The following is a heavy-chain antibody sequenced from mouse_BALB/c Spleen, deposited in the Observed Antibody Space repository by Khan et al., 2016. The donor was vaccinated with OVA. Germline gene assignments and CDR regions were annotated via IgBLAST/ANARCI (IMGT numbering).Heavy chain of an antibody. Sequence: EVQLQESGPGLLKPSQSLSLTCTVTGYSITSDYAWNWIRQFPGNQLEWIAYIGYSGSTTYNQSLRSRITITRDTSKNPFFLQLNTVTSEDTATYDCASVRLLLRYPDYFYYWGQGTTLTVSS. J-gene: IGHJ2*01. CDR2: IGYSGST. D-gene: IGHD1-1*01. CDR3: ASVRLLLRYPDYFYY. CDR1: GYSITSDYA. V-gene: IGHV3-2*02.